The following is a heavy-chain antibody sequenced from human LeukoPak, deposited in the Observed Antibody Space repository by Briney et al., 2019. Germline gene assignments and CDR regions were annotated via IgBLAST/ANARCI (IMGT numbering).Heavy chain of an antibody. J-gene: IGHJ1*01. CDR3: ARESTAGYNSSWYGFRN. Sequence: GGSLRLSCAASGFTVSSNYMIWVRQAPGKGLEWVANINQDGSEKYYVDSVRGRFTISRDNAKNSLFLQMGSLRAEDTAVYYCARESTAGYNSSWYGFRNWGQGTLVSVSS. V-gene: IGHV3-7*01. CDR1: GFTVSSNY. D-gene: IGHD6-13*01. CDR2: INQDGSEK.